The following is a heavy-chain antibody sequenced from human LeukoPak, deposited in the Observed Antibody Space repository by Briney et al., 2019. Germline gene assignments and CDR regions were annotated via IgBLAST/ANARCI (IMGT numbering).Heavy chain of an antibody. CDR2: VSSSSSCI. Sequence: KTGGSLRLSCAASGFTFSSYSMNWVRQAPGKGLEWVSSVSSSSSCIYYADSVKGRFTITRDNAKNSLYLQMNSLRAEDTAVYYCARDGYYYGSQPVDGMDVWGQGTTVIVSS. V-gene: IGHV3-21*01. J-gene: IGHJ6*02. CDR3: ARDGYYYGSQPVDGMDV. D-gene: IGHD3-10*01. CDR1: GFTFSSYS.